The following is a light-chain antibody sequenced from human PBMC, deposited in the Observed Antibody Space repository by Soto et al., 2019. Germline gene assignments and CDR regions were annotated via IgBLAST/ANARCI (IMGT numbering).Light chain of an antibody. CDR3: QQYGSSPGT. J-gene: IGKJ1*01. Sequence: EIVLTQSPGTLSLSPGERATLSCRASQSVSSSYLAWYQQKPGQAPRLLIYAASSRATGIPDRFSGSGSGTDFTLTISRLEPEDFAVYYGQQYGSSPGTFGQGTKVEIK. CDR2: AAS. CDR1: QSVSSSY. V-gene: IGKV3-20*01.